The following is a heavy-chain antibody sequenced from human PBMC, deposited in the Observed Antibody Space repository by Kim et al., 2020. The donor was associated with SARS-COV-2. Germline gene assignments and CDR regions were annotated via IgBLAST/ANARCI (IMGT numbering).Heavy chain of an antibody. CDR3: ARVRYSSGWFYYYDSSGYRSDY. J-gene: IGHJ4*02. D-gene: IGHD3-22*01. CDR2: MNPNSGNT. V-gene: IGHV1-8*01. Sequence: ASVKVSCKASGYTFTSYDINWVRQATGQGLEWMGWMNPNSGNTGYAQKFQGRVTMTRNTSISTAYMELSSLRSEDTAVYYCARVRYSSGWFYYYDSSGYRSDYWGQGTLVTVSS. CDR1: GYTFTSYD.